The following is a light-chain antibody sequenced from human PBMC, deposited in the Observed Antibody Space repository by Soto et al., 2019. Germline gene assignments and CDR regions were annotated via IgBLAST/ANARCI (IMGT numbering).Light chain of an antibody. CDR2: QGG. V-gene: IGLV2-23*01. Sequence: QSVLTQPASVSGSPGQSITISCTGTSSDVGSYNLVSWYQQYPGKAPKLMIFQGGKRPSGVSHRFSGSKSGNTASLTISRLQAEDEVDCYGCSYTINTNLNVCGTGTEFTVL. CDR1: SSDVGSYNL. J-gene: IGLJ1*01. CDR3: CSYTINTNLNV.